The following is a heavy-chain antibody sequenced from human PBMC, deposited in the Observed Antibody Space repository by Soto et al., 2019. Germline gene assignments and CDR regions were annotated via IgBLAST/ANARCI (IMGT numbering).Heavy chain of an antibody. CDR3: AKPGETAMVMWYFDY. V-gene: IGHV3-23*01. J-gene: IGHJ4*02. D-gene: IGHD5-18*01. Sequence: GGSLRLSCAASGFTFSSYAMSWVRQAPGKGLEWVSAISGSGGSTYYADSVKGRFTISRDNSKNTLYLQMNSLRAEDTAVSYCAKPGETAMVMWYFDYWGQGTLVTVSS. CDR1: GFTFSSYA. CDR2: ISGSGGST.